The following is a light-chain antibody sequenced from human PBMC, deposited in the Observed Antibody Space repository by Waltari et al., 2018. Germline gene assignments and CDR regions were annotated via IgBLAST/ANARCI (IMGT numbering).Light chain of an antibody. CDR2: SNN. Sequence: QSVMTQPPSASGTPGRRVTISCSGSSSNIGDYSVNWYHQLPGTAPKLLIYSNNQRPPGVPDRCSGSKSGTSASLAISGLQSEDEADYYCATWDASLNGPIFGGGTKLTVL. V-gene: IGLV1-44*01. CDR3: ATWDASLNGPI. CDR1: SSNIGDYS. J-gene: IGLJ2*01.